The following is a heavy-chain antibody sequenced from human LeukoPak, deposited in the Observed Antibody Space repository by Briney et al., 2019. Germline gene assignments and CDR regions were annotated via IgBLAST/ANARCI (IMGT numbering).Heavy chain of an antibody. J-gene: IGHJ3*02. V-gene: IGHV4-34*01. Sequence: PSETLSLTCAVYGGSFSGYYWSWIRQPPGKGLEWIGEINHSGSINYNPSLKSRVTISVDTSKNQFSLKLSSVTAADTAVYYCARVWGVRRAFDIWGQGTMVTVSS. CDR3: ARVWGVRRAFDI. D-gene: IGHD3-10*01. CDR1: GGSFSGYY. CDR2: INHSGSI.